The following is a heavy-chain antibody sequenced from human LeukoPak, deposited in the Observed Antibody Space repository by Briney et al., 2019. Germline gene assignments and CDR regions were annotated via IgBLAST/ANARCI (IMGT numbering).Heavy chain of an antibody. CDR3: ATAPDSRQIDY. CDR2: IIPIFGTA. J-gene: IGHJ4*02. D-gene: IGHD3-22*01. V-gene: IGHV1-69*13. CDR1: GGTFSSYA. Sequence: SVRASCKASGGTFSSYAISWVRQAPGQGLEWMGGIIPIFGTANYAQKFQGRVTITADESTSTAYMELSSLRSEDTAVYYCATAPDSRQIDYWGQGTLVTVSS.